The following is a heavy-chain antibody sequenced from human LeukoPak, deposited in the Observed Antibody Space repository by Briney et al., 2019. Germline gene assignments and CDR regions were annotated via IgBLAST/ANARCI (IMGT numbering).Heavy chain of an antibody. J-gene: IGHJ5*02. CDR3: AREMAMAVAGISRFDP. V-gene: IGHV3-7*01. CDR2: IKQDGSEK. CDR1: GFTFSSYW. Sequence: GGSLRLSCAASGFTFSSYWMSWVRQAPGKGLEWVANIKQDGSEKYYVDSVKGRFTISRDNAKNSLSLQMNSLRAEDTAVYYCAREMAMAVAGISRFDPWGQGTLVTVSS. D-gene: IGHD6-19*01.